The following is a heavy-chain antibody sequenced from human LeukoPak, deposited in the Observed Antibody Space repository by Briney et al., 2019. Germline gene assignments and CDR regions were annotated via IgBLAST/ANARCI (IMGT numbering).Heavy chain of an antibody. D-gene: IGHD4-17*01. J-gene: IGHJ4*02. V-gene: IGHV1-18*01. CDR2: ISAYNGNT. CDR1: GYTFTSYG. Sequence: ASVKVSCKASGYTFTSYGISWVRQAPGQGLEWMGWISAYNGNTNYAQKLQGKVTMTTDTSTSTAYMELRSLRSDDTAVYYCARDTDYGDSPYFDYWGQGTLVTVSS. CDR3: ARDTDYGDSPYFDY.